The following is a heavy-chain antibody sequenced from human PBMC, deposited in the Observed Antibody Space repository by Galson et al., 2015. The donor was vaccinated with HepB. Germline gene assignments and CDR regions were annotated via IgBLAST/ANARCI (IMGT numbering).Heavy chain of an antibody. J-gene: IGHJ6*02. V-gene: IGHV6-1*01. CDR3: AYGVDV. CDR1: GDSVSSNYAV. Sequence: CAISGDSVSSNYAVWNWIRQSPSRGLEWLGRTYDRSKWIYDYAESVKSRITITPDTSKNLVSLQLHSVIPEDAAVYYCAYGVDVWGQGTTVTVSS. CDR2: TYDRSKWIY.